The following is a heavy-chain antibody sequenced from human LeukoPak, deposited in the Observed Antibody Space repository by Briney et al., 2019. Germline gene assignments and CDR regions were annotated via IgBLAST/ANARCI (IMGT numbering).Heavy chain of an antibody. CDR2: ISSTSSTI. V-gene: IGHV3-48*02. CDR3: ARAAPYYYDSSGYSAFDS. D-gene: IGHD3-22*01. CDR1: GLSISGQW. Sequence: PGGSLRLSCVASGLSISGQWMNWVRQAPGKGLEWVSYISSTSSTIYYADSVKGRFTISRDNAKNSLYLQMNSLRDEDTAVYYCARAAPYYYDSSGYSAFDSWGQGTMVTVSA. J-gene: IGHJ3*02.